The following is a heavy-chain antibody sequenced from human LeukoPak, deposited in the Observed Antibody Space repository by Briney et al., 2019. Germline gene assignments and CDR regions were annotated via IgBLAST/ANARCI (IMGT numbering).Heavy chain of an antibody. J-gene: IGHJ6*03. Sequence: PSETLSLTCTVSGGSISSYYWSWIRQPPGKGLEWIGYIYYSGSNNYNPSLKSRVTISVDTSKNQFSLKLSSVTAADTAVYYCARLSSSWYYYYYYYMDVWGKGTTVTVSS. CDR2: IYYSGSN. V-gene: IGHV4-59*01. CDR1: GGSISSYY. D-gene: IGHD6-13*01. CDR3: ARLSSSWYYYYYYYMDV.